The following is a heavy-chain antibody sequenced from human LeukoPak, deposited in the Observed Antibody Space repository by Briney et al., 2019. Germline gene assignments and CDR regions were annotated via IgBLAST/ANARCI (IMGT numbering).Heavy chain of an antibody. CDR3: ARVTGPSLDY. CDR2: IWYDGSYK. V-gene: IGHV3-33*01. J-gene: IGHJ4*02. Sequence: GGSLRLSCVASGFTFCSHGIHWVRQAPGKGLEWVSVIWYDGSYKYYADSVKGRFIISRDNSKNMAFLQMDSLRPEDTAVYFCARVTGPSLDYWGQGTLVTVSS. CDR1: GFTFCSHG. D-gene: IGHD3-9*01.